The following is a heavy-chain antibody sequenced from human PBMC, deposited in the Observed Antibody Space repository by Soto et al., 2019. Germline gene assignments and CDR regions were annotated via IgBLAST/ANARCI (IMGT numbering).Heavy chain of an antibody. CDR3: ARPPSGSPYYFDY. CDR1: GGSISSSSYY. Sequence: QLQLQESGPGLVKPSETLSLTCTVSGGSISSSSYYWGWIRQHPGKGLEWIGSIYYSGSTYYNPSLKSRVTISVDTSKNQFSLKLSSVTAADTAVYYCARPPSGSPYYFDYWGQGTLVTVSS. CDR2: IYYSGST. D-gene: IGHD3-3*01. J-gene: IGHJ4*02. V-gene: IGHV4-39*01.